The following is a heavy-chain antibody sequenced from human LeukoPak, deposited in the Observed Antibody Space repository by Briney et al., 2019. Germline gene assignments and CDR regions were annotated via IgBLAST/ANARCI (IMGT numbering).Heavy chain of an antibody. CDR3: ARVVTPRYCSTPSCYWKGWFDP. J-gene: IGHJ5*02. V-gene: IGHV1-69*13. CDR2: IIPIFGTA. CDR1: GGTFSSYA. Sequence: SVKVSCKASGGTFSSYAISWVRQAPGQGLEWMGGIIPIFGTANYAQKFQGRVTITADESTGTAYMELSSLRSEDTAVYYCARVVTPRYCSTPSCYWKGWFDPWGQGTLVTVSS. D-gene: IGHD2-2*01.